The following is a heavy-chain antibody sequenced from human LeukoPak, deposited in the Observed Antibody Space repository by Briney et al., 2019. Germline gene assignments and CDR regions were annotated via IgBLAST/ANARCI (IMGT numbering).Heavy chain of an antibody. J-gene: IGHJ4*02. CDR3: SKKGQADNDGKPD. V-gene: IGHV3-23*01. CDR1: GFTFGTYD. D-gene: IGHD1-1*01. CDR2: ISRGGGAYT. Sequence: PGGSLRLSCAASGFTFGTYDMYWIRQAPGKGLECVSSISRGGGAYTYYADSVKGRFTISRDDSRNTLYLQMNSLRAEDTAVYYCSKKGQADNDGKPDWGQGTLVTVSS.